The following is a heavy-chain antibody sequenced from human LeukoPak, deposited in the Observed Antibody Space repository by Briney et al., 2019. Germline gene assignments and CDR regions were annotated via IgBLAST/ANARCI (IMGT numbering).Heavy chain of an antibody. CDR1: GGSFSGYH. CDR3: ARGRHDITMIVVVMTSVSYYLDV. Sequence: SETLSLTCAVYGGSFSGYHWTWIRQSPGKGLEWIGDINPSGSTYYNPSLKSRLTISVDTSKIQFSLELRSVTAADTAVYYCARGRHDITMIVVVMTSVSYYLDVWGKGTTVTVSS. V-gene: IGHV4-34*01. D-gene: IGHD3-22*01. CDR2: INPSGST. J-gene: IGHJ6*03.